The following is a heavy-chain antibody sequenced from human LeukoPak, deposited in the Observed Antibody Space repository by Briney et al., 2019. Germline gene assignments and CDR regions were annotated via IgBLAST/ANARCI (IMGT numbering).Heavy chain of an antibody. D-gene: IGHD3-16*01. J-gene: IGHJ4*02. CDR3: ARGPLTGSILGDFDY. CDR2: INLNVDST. Sequence: TGGSLRLSCAAAGFTFDDYGMSWVRQAPGKGLEWVSGINLNVDSTEYAESVQGRSTISEENARNSMYVKMNSLRAEDTALYYCARGPLTGSILGDFDYWGQGTLVTVSS. V-gene: IGHV3-20*04. CDR1: GFTFDDYG.